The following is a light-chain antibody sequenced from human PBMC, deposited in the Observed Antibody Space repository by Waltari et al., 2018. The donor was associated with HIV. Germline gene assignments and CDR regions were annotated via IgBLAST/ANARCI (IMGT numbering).Light chain of an antibody. CDR2: SNN. CDR3: AAWDDSLNGWV. Sequence: QSVLTQPPSASGTPGQRVTISCSGSSSNIGSNTVNWYQQLPGTAPKLLIYSNNRRPSGYPDRSPGSKAGTSASLAISGLQSEDEADYYCAAWDDSLNGWVFGGGTKLTVL. CDR1: SSNIGSNT. V-gene: IGLV1-44*01. J-gene: IGLJ3*02.